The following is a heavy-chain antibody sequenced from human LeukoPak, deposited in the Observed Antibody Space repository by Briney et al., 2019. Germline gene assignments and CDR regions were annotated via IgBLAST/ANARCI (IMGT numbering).Heavy chain of an antibody. J-gene: IGHJ4*02. CDR3: AKIGANVGF. Sequence: GGSLRLSCAASGFTFSNYWMSWFGRAPGKGWDWVSSINGGGGSTYYADSVKGRFTISRDNSKNTLYLQMNSLRAEDTAVYYCAKIGANVGFWGQGTLVTVSS. CDR2: INGGGGST. CDR1: GFTFSNYW. D-gene: IGHD4/OR15-4a*01. V-gene: IGHV3-23*01.